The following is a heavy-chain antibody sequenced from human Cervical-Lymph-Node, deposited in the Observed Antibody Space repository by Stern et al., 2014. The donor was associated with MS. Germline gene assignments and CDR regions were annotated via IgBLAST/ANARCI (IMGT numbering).Heavy chain of an antibody. V-gene: IGHV5-10-1*01. CDR3: ARLGLCSGGSCFPDS. CDR2: IDPSDSYT. J-gene: IGHJ5*01. Sequence: MQLVQSGPEVKKPGESLRISCKASGYSFRNYWINWVRRMPGKGLEWMGRIDPSDSYTNYSPSFQGHVTFSVDRSTNTAYLQWSSLRASDNAIYYCARLGLCSGGSCFPDSWGQGTLVTVSS. D-gene: IGHD2-15*01. CDR1: GYSFRNYW.